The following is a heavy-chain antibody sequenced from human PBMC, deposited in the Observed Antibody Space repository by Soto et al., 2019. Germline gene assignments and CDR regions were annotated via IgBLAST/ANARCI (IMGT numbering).Heavy chain of an antibody. CDR3: AKEESDYYDSSGYYAL. CDR2: ISGSGGST. V-gene: IGHV3-23*01. D-gene: IGHD3-22*01. J-gene: IGHJ4*02. CDR1: GFTFSSYA. Sequence: EVQLLESGGGLVQPGGSLRLSCAASGFTFSSYAMSWVRQAPGKGLEWVSAISGSGGSTYYADSVKGRFTISRDNSKNTLYLQMNSLRAEDTAVYYCAKEESDYYDSSGYYALWGQGTLVTVSS.